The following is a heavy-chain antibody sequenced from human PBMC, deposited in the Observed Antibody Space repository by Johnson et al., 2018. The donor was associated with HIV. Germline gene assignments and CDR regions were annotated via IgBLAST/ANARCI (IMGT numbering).Heavy chain of an antibody. D-gene: IGHD3-22*01. J-gene: IGHJ3*02. V-gene: IGHV3-9*01. Sequence: VQLVESGGGVVRPGGSLRLSCAASGFTFDDYAMDWVRQAPGKGLEWVSGISWNSGRIGYADSVKGRFTISRDNAKNSLYLQMNSLRPEDTALYYCARDRGYWDAFDIWGQGTMVTVSS. CDR1: GFTFDDYA. CDR2: ISWNSGRI. CDR3: ARDRGYWDAFDI.